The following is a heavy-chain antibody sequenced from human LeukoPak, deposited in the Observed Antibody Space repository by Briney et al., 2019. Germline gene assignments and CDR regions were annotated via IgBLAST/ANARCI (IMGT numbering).Heavy chain of an antibody. J-gene: IGHJ4*02. CDR2: ISGNALST. CDR1: GVTFSVYA. D-gene: IGHD4-17*01. CDR3: ARWINYGERLVNFDY. V-gene: IGHV3-23*01. Sequence: PGGALRVSCAASGVTFSVYAMSCGRQGPGKGLGWVSAISGNALSTYYADSLKGRFTISRDNSKNTLYLQMNSLRAEDTALYYCARWINYGERLVNFDYRGTGTLVTASS.